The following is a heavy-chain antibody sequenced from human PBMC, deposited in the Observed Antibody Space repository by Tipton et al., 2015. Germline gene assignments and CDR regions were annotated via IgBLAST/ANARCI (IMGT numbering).Heavy chain of an antibody. Sequence: TLSLTCTVSGGSISSYYWSWIRQPPGKGLEWIGYIYYSGSTNYNPSLKSRVTMSVDQSQNQFSLKLNSVTAADTAVYCCARDLTGGFYGSGSYHYWGQGILVTVSS. D-gene: IGHD3-10*01. CDR2: IYYSGST. J-gene: IGHJ4*02. CDR1: GGSISSYY. CDR3: ARDLTGGFYGSGSYHY. V-gene: IGHV4-59*12.